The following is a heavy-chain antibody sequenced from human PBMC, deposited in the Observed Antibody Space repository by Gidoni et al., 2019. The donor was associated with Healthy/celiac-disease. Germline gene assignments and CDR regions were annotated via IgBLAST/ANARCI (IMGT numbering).Heavy chain of an antibody. Sequence: QVQLVESGGGVVQPGRSLRLSCAASGFTFRSYAMHWVRQAPGKGLEWVAVISYDGSNKYYADSVKGRFTISRDNSKNTLYLQMNSLRAEDTAVYYCARDPPITIFGVVIMSCLGDWGQGTLVTVSS. V-gene: IGHV3-30-3*01. CDR1: GFTFRSYA. CDR2: ISYDGSNK. J-gene: IGHJ4*02. D-gene: IGHD3-3*01. CDR3: ARDPPITIFGVVIMSCLGD.